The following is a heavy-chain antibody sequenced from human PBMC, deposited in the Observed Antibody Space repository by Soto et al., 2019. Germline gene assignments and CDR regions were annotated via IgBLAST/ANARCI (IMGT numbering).Heavy chain of an antibody. D-gene: IGHD2-2*02. Sequence: PGGSLRLSCAASGFTFSSYAMSWVRQAPGKGLEWVSAISGSGGSTYYADSVKGRFTISRDTSKNTLYLQMNSLRAEDTAVYYCAKSLDASYTMERDYWGQGTLVTVSS. CDR2: ISGSGGST. CDR3: AKSLDASYTMERDY. J-gene: IGHJ4*02. V-gene: IGHV3-23*01. CDR1: GFTFSSYA.